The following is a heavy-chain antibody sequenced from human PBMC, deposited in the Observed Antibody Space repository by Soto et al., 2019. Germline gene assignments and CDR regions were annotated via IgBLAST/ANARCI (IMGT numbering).Heavy chain of an antibody. Sequence: GGSLRLSCAASGFTFSSYAMSWVRQAPGKGLEWVSAISGSGGSTYYADSVKGRFTISRDNSKNTLYLQMDSLRAEDTAVYYCARGAGYLIVATTFDYWGQGTLVTVSS. CDR3: ARGAGYLIVATTFDY. V-gene: IGHV3-23*01. D-gene: IGHD5-12*01. CDR1: GFTFSSYA. J-gene: IGHJ4*02. CDR2: ISGSGGST.